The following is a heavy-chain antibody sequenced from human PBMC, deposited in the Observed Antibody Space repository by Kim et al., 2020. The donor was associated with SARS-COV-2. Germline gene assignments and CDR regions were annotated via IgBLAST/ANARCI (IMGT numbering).Heavy chain of an antibody. CDR3: AKVSFDGYNEYYFDY. CDR2: ISGSGGST. J-gene: IGHJ4*02. CDR1: GFTFSSYA. V-gene: IGHV3-23*01. Sequence: GGSLRLSCAASGFTFSSYAMSWVRQAPGKGLEWVSAISGSGGSTYYADSVKGRFTISRDNSKNTLYLQMNSLRAEDTAVYYCAKVSFDGYNEYYFDYWGQGTLVTVSS. D-gene: IGHD5-12*01.